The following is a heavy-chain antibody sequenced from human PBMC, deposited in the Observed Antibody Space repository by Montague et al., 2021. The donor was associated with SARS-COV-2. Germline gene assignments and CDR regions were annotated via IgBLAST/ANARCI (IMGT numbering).Heavy chain of an antibody. D-gene: IGHD6-13*01. CDR1: GGSFSGYY. CDR3: ARGRYSSNWYGTKYYFDY. CDR2: ITHSGST. V-gene: IGHV4-34*01. Sequence: SETLSLTCAVYGGSFSGYYWSWIRQPPGKGLEWIGEITHSGSTNYNPSLKSRVTISLDTSTNQFSLKLSSVTAADTAVYYCARGRYSSNWYGTKYYFDYWGQGTLVTVSS. J-gene: IGHJ4*02.